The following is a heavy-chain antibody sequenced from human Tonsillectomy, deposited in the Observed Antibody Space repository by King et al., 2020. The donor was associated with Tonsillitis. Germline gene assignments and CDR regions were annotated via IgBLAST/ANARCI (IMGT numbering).Heavy chain of an antibody. Sequence: VQLVESGAEVKKPGESLKISCKGSGYSFTSYWIGWVRQMPGKGLEGMGIIYHGDSDTRYSPSFQGQVTISADKSISTAYLQWSSLKASDTAMYYWPSQAKLLWFGSSNYGMDVWGQGTTVTVSS. D-gene: IGHD3-10*01. CDR1: GYSFTSYW. V-gene: IGHV5-51*01. J-gene: IGHJ6*02. CDR3: PSQAKLLWFGSSNYGMDV. CDR2: IYHGDSDT.